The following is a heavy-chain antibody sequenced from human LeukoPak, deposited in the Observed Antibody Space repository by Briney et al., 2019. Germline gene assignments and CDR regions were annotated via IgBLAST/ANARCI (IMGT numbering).Heavy chain of an antibody. V-gene: IGHV3-73*01. CDR2: IRSKANSYAT. D-gene: IGHD4-17*01. J-gene: IGHJ5*02. CDR1: GFTFSGSA. CDR3: TSLYDDYAGNWFDP. Sequence: GGSLRLSCAASGFTFSGSAMHWVRQASGKGLEWVGRIRSKANSYATAYAASVKGRFTISRDDSKNTAYLQMNSLKTEDTAVYYCTSLYDDYAGNWFDPWGQGTLVTVSS.